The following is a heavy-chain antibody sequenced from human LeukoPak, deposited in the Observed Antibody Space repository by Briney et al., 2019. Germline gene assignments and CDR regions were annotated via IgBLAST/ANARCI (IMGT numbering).Heavy chain of an antibody. D-gene: IGHD5-12*01. CDR3: ARGEGAYDSNFDF. CDR2: IYSGGRT. J-gene: IGHJ4*02. V-gene: IGHV3-53*01. Sequence: PGGSLRLSCAASGFTVSSNYMSWVRQAPGKGLEWVSVIYSGGRTYYADSVKGRFAISRDNSKNTLYLQMNSLRAEDTAVYYCARGEGAYDSNFDFWGQGTLVTVSS. CDR1: GFTVSSNY.